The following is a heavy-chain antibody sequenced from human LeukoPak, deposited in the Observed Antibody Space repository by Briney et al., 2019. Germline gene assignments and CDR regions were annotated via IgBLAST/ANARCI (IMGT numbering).Heavy chain of an antibody. D-gene: IGHD6-19*01. J-gene: IGHJ5*02. CDR1: GFTFSSYR. Sequence: PGRTLRLSCAASGFTFSSYRMNWVREAPRKGLEWVSSISRSSTNIYYADSRKGRFTISRDNAKNSLYLQMNSLRAEDTAVYYSSGWYFDPWGQGTLVTVSS. V-gene: IGHV3-21*01. CDR2: ISRSSTNI. CDR3: SGWYFDP.